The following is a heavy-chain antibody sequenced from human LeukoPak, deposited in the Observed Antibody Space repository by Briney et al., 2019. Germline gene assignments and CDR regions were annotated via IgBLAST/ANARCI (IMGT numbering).Heavy chain of an antibody. CDR3: AKVAGNIYYFDY. CDR1: GFSFSIYG. CDR2: ISYNGGKI. D-gene: IGHD4-23*01. V-gene: IGHV3-30*02. J-gene: IGHJ4*02. Sequence: PGGSLRLSCAASGFSFSIYGMQWVRQAPDKGLEWVTYISYNGGKIHYSDSVKGRFTISRDNSKNTLYLQMNSLRAEDTAVYYCAKVAGNIYYFDYWGQGALVTASS.